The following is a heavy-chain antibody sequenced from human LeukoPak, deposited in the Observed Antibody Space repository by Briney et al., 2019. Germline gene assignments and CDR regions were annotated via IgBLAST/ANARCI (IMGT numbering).Heavy chain of an antibody. CDR3: ARVLSSSWYFPSDY. D-gene: IGHD6-13*01. CDR1: GYTFTGYY. J-gene: IGHJ4*02. CDR2: INPNSGGT. V-gene: IGHV1-2*02. Sequence: ASVKVSCKASGYTFTGYYMHWVRQAPGQGLEWMGWINPNSGGTNYAQKFQGRVTMTRDTSISTAYMELRSLRSDDTAVYYCARVLSSSWYFPSDYWGQGTLVTVSS.